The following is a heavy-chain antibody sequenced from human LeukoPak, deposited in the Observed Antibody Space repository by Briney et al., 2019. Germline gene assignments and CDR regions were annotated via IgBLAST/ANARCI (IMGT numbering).Heavy chain of an antibody. V-gene: IGHV4-59*12. Sequence: SETLSLTCTVSGGSISSYYWSWIRQPPGKGLEWIGEIYHSGSTNYNPSLKSRVTISVDKSKNQFSLKLSSVTAADTAVYYCARDSSPRQYSSSWYNAFDIWGQGTMVTVSS. J-gene: IGHJ3*02. CDR3: ARDSSPRQYSSSWYNAFDI. D-gene: IGHD6-13*01. CDR2: IYHSGST. CDR1: GGSISSYY.